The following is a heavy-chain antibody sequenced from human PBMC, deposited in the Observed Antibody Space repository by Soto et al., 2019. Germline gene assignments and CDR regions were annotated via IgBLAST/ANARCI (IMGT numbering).Heavy chain of an antibody. D-gene: IGHD3-22*01. J-gene: IGHJ5*02. V-gene: IGHV3-74*01. CDR3: TRDGEHYYDTSGYYRAGP. CDR2: INSDGSST. CDR1: GFSFTSYR. Sequence: GGSLRLSCAASGFSFTSYRMHWVRQAPGKGLVWVSRINSDGSSTKYADTVKGRFAISRDNAKNMLFLQMNSLRAEDTAVYYCTRDGEHYYDTSGYYRAGPWGQGTLVTVSS.